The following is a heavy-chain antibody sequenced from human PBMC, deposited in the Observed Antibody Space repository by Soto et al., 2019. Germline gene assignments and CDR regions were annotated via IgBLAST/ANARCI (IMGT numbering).Heavy chain of an antibody. CDR3: ACMVRGAPAL. D-gene: IGHD3-10*01. J-gene: IGHJ3*01. CDR1: GGSISSSSYY. CDR2: IYYSGGT. V-gene: IGHV4-39*01. Sequence: QLQLQESGPGLVKPSETLSLTCTVSGGSISSSSYYWGWIRQPPGKGLEWIGSIYYSGGTYYNPSLKSRVTISVDTSKNQFSLKLSSVTAADTAVYYCACMVRGAPALWGQGTMVTVSS.